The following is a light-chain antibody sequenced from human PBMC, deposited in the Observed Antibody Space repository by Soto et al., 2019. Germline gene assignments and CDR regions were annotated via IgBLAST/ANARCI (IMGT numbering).Light chain of an antibody. J-gene: IGLJ1*01. CDR1: SSNIGRNT. CDR2: SNN. CDR3: AAWDGSVPGSFV. Sequence: QSALTQPPSTSGTPGQSVTISCSGSSSNIGRNTVNWYQQLPGTAPKLLIYSNNQRPSGVPDRFSGSKSGTSASLAISGLQSEDEAEYYCAAWDGSVPGSFVFGTGTKVTV. V-gene: IGLV1-44*01.